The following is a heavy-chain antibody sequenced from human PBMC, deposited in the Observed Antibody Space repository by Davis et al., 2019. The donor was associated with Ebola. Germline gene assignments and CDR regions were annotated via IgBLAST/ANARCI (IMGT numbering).Heavy chain of an antibody. CDR1: GYTFTSYY. J-gene: IGHJ4*02. D-gene: IGHD5-24*01. V-gene: IGHV1-46*01. CDR3: AREPRWLQLRGYFDY. Sequence: ASVKVSCKASGYTFTSYYMHWVRQAPGQGLEWMGIINPSGGNTSYAQKFQGRVTMTRDTSTSTVYMELSSLRSEDTAVYYCAREPRWLQLRGYFDYWGQGTLVTVSS. CDR2: INPSGGNT.